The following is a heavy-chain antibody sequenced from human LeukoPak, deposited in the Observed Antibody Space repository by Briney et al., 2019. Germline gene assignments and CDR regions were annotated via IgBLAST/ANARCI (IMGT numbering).Heavy chain of an antibody. CDR1: GFTFNNYA. D-gene: IGHD3-22*01. V-gene: IGHV3-23*01. CDR2: ISGSGGDT. CDR3: ARGVGDSSGYYYYFDY. J-gene: IGHJ4*02. Sequence: GGSLRLSCAASGFTFNNYAMTWVRQAPGEGLEWVSAISGSGGDTFSADSVKGRFTISRDNSKNTLYLQMNSLRAEDTAVYYCARGVGDSSGYYYYFDYWGQGTLVTVSS.